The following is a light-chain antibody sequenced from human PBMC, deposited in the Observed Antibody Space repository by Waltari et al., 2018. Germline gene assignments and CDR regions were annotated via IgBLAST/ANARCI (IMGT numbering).Light chain of an antibody. J-gene: IGLJ1*01. V-gene: IGLV2-14*01. Sequence: QSPLPHPAPVSGSPGQSFPIPCPGTSSDVGGYTYSSWYQQHPGKAPKLMIYEVSNRPSGVSNRFSGSKSGNTASLTISGLQAEDEADYYCSSYTSSSIVFGTGTKVTVL. CDR3: SSYTSSSIV. CDR2: EVS. CDR1: SSDVGGYTY.